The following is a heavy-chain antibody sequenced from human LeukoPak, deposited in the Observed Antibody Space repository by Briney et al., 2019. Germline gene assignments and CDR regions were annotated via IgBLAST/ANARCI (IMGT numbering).Heavy chain of an antibody. V-gene: IGHV3-9*01. CDR1: GFTFDAYA. CDR3: AKVRGDYEGGTLGY. J-gene: IGHJ4*02. Sequence: GGSLRLSCAASGFTFDAYAMHWVRQAPGKGLEWVSGIGWNSGTIDYADSVKGRFTISRDNSKNTLYLQMNSLRAEDTAVYYCAKVRGDYEGGTLGYWGQGTLVTVSS. CDR2: IGWNSGTI. D-gene: IGHD4-17*01.